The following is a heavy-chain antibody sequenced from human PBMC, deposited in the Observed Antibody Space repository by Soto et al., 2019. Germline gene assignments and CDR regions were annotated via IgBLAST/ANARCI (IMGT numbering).Heavy chain of an antibody. CDR1: GFTFSDYT. V-gene: IGHV3-66*01. CDR2: IYSGGST. J-gene: IGHJ4*02. CDR3: ARASRNYYDSSGYLYYFDY. D-gene: IGHD3-22*01. Sequence: PGGSLRLSCAASGFTFSDYTMTWVRQAPGKMLECISVIYSGGSTYYADSVKGRFTISRDNSKNTLYLQMNSLRAEDTAVYYCARASRNYYDSSGYLYYFDYWGQGTLVTVSS.